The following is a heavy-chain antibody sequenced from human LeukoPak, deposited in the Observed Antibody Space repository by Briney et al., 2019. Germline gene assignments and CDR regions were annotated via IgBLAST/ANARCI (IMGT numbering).Heavy chain of an antibody. CDR2: IYYSGST. CDR3: ARGPIFGIAYNYFDP. CDR1: GGSISSSSYY. V-gene: IGHV4-39*07. J-gene: IGHJ5*02. Sequence: SETLSLTCTVSGGSISSSSYYWGWIRQPPGKGLEWIGSIYYSGSTYYNPSLKSRVTISVDTSKNQFSLKLSSVTAADTAVYYCARGPIFGIAYNYFDPWGQGTLVTVSS. D-gene: IGHD3-3*01.